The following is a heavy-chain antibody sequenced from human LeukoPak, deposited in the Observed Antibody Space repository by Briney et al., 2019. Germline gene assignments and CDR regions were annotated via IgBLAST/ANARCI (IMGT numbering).Heavy chain of an antibody. V-gene: IGHV4-39*07. CDR3: ARTRGSYKHVVDY. CDR2: IYYSGST. J-gene: IGHJ4*02. Sequence: SETLSLTCTVSGGSISSSSYYWGWIRQPPGKGLEWIGSIYYSGSTYYNPSLKSRVTISVDTSKNQFSLKLSSVTAADTAVYYCARTRGSYKHVVDYWGQGTLVTVSS. CDR1: GGSISSSSYY. D-gene: IGHD1-26*01.